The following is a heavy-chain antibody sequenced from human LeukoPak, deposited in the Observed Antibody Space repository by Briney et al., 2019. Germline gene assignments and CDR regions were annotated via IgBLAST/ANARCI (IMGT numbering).Heavy chain of an antibody. Sequence: ASVKVSCKASGYTFTGYYMHWVRQAPGQGLEWMGWINPNSGGTNYAQKFQGRVTMTRDTSISTAYMELSRLRSDDTAVYYCAREVGYYYDSSGHQPFDYWGQGTLVTVSS. CDR2: INPNSGGT. CDR1: GYTFTGYY. V-gene: IGHV1-2*02. J-gene: IGHJ4*02. D-gene: IGHD3-22*01. CDR3: AREVGYYYDSSGHQPFDY.